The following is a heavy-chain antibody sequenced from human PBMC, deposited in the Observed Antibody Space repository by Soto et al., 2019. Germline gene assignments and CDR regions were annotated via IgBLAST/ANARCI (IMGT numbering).Heavy chain of an antibody. CDR2: INHSGST. D-gene: IGHD3-10*01. J-gene: IGHJ4*02. V-gene: IGHV4-34*01. CDR1: GGSFSGYY. CDR3: ARPSMVRGRFDY. Sequence: QVQLQQWGAGLLKPSETLSLTCAVYGGSFSGYYWSWIRQPPGKGLEWIGEINHSGSTNYNPSLKRRVTISVDTSKNQFSLKLSSVTAADTAVYYCARPSMVRGRFDYWGQGTLVTVSS.